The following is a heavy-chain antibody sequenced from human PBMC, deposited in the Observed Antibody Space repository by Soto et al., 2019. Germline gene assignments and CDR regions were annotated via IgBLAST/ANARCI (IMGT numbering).Heavy chain of an antibody. CDR1: GFTFTNYA. CDR3: VKGQVWTKRALDY. Sequence: EVQLLESGGGLIQPGGSLRLSCAASGFTFTNYAMSWVRQAPGKGLEWISAISGNGGTTYFADSMEGRFSGSRDNSKDPLYQQMDSLRAEDTAMYYCVKGQVWTKRALDYWGRGTLVTVAS. D-gene: IGHD1-1*01. V-gene: IGHV3-23*01. CDR2: ISGNGGTT. J-gene: IGHJ4*02.